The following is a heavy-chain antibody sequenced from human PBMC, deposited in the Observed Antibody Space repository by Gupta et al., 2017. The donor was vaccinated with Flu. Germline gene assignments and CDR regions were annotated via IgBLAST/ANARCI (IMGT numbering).Heavy chain of an antibody. V-gene: IGHV1-8*01. CDR3: ARVKSIAASLLGY. D-gene: IGHD6-6*01. J-gene: IGHJ4*02. Sequence: QVHLVQPGPEVKKPGASVKVSCKASGYTFTSYDINWVRQATGQGLEWKGWMNPNSGNTGYAQKVQGRVTMTRNTSISTAYMELSSLRSEDTAVYYWARVKSIAASLLGYWGQGTLVTVSS. CDR1: GYTFTSYD. CDR2: MNPNSGNT.